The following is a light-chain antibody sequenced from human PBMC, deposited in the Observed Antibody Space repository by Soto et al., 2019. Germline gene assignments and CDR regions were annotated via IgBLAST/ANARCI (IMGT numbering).Light chain of an antibody. Sequence: NFMLTQPQSVSESPGKTITISCTRRSGSFATYYVQWYQQRPGSAPTTVICENNRRNSGIPDRFSGSIDRSSKSASLIISCLKTADDADYYCQSYDSSSPYVFGTGTKVTVL. CDR3: QSYDSSSPYV. CDR2: ENN. V-gene: IGLV6-57*03. J-gene: IGLJ1*01. CDR1: SGSFATYY.